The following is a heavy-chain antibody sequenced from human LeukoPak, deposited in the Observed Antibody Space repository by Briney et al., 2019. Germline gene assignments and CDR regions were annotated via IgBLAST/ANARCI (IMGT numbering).Heavy chain of an antibody. V-gene: IGHV1-46*01. CDR3: ARSYGCSGGSCYSTPEVGSAFDI. J-gene: IGHJ3*02. CDR2: INPSGGST. Sequence: ASVKLSCKASGYTFTSYYMHWVRQAPGQGLEWMGIINPSGGSTSYAQKFQGRVTMTRDTSTSTVYMELSSLRSEDTAVYYCARSYGCSGGSCYSTPEVGSAFDIWGQGTMVTVSS. CDR1: GYTFTSYY. D-gene: IGHD2-15*01.